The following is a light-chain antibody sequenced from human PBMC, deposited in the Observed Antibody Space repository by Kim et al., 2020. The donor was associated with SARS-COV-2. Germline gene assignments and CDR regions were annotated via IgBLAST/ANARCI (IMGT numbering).Light chain of an antibody. CDR2: GAS. J-gene: IGKJ1*01. CDR1: QSVSSN. V-gene: IGKV3-15*01. Sequence: PGERATLSCRASQSVSSNLAWYQQKPGQAPRLLIYGASTRATGIPARFSRSGSGTEFTLTISSLQSEDVAVYYCQQYNNWPSGTFGQGTKVDIK. CDR3: QQYNNWPSGT.